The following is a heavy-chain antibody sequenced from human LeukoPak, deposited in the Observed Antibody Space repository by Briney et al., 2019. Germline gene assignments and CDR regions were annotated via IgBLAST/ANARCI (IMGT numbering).Heavy chain of an antibody. CDR2: ISSSSYI. CDR3: ARDDGSYYFDY. J-gene: IGHJ4*02. Sequence: GGSLRLSCAASGFTFSSYSMNWVRQAPGKGLEWVSSISSSSYIYYADSVKGRFTISRDNAKNSLYLQMNSLRAEDTAVYYCARDDGSYYFDYWGQGTLVTVSS. CDR1: GFTFSSYS. D-gene: IGHD2-15*01. V-gene: IGHV3-21*01.